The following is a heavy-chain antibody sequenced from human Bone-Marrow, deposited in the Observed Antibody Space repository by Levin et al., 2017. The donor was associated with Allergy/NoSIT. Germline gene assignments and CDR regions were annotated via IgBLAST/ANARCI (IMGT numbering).Heavy chain of an antibody. Sequence: GGSLRLSCAASGFTFSDYYMSWIRQAPGKGLEWVSYISSSGSTIYYADSVKGRFTISRDNAKNSLYLQMNSLRAEDTAVYYCARDDAYYDFWSGMGLRYYYYYYGMDGWGQGTTVTVSS. D-gene: IGHD3-3*01. CDR1: GFTFSDYY. CDR3: ARDDAYYDFWSGMGLRYYYYYYGMDG. V-gene: IGHV3-11*01. CDR2: ISSSGSTI. J-gene: IGHJ6*02.